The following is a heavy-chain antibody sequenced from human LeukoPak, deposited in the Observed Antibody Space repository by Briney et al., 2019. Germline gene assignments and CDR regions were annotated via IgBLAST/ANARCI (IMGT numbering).Heavy chain of an antibody. V-gene: IGHV1-2*02. D-gene: IGHD4-11*01. J-gene: IGHJ6*03. CDR2: INPNSGGT. CDR3: ARGGLPIYHYYMDV. Sequence: ASVKVSCKASGYTFTDYFLHWVRQAPGQGLEWMGWINPNSGGTNYAQKFQGRVTMTRDTSISTAYMDLSRLRSDDTAVYFCARGGLPIYHYYMDVWGKGTTVTVSS. CDR1: GYTFTDYF.